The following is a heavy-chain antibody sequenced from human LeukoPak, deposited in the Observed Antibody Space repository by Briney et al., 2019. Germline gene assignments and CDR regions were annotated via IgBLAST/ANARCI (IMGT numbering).Heavy chain of an antibody. CDR3: AKAGDQNYYYYMDV. D-gene: IGHD4-17*01. Sequence: PGGSLRLSCAASGFTFSAYAMSWVRQAPGKGLEWVSAVSSSGTSTYYADSVKGRFTIPRDNSKNTLYLQMNSLRAEDTAVYYCAKAGDQNYYYYMDVWGKGTTVTVSS. J-gene: IGHJ6*03. CDR2: VSSSGTST. CDR1: GFTFSAYA. V-gene: IGHV3-23*01.